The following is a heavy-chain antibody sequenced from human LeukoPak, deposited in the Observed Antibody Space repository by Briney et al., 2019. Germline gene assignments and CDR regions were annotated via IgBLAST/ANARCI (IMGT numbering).Heavy chain of an antibody. CDR1: GYSISSGYY. V-gene: IGHV4-38-2*01. J-gene: IGHJ4*02. D-gene: IGHD5-12*01. Sequence: SETLSLTCAVSGYSISSGYYWGWIRQPPGKGLEWIGSIYHSGSTYYNPSHKSRVTISVDTSKNQFSLKLSSVTAADTAVYYCARLGGYEAAYYFDYWGQGTLVTVSS. CDR3: ARLGGYEAAYYFDY. CDR2: IYHSGST.